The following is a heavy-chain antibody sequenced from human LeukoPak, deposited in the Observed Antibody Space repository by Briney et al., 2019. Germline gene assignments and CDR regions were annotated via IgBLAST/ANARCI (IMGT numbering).Heavy chain of an antibody. CDR3: ARDFVPGPLDV. CDR2: IYYSGST. J-gene: IGHJ6*04. Sequence: SETLSLTCTVSGGSISSYYWSWIRQPPGKGLEWIGYIYYSGSTNYNPSLKSRVTISVDTSKNQFSLKLSSVTAADTAVYYCARDFVPGPLDVWGKGTTVTVSS. D-gene: IGHD2-8*01. CDR1: GGSISSYY. V-gene: IGHV4-59*01.